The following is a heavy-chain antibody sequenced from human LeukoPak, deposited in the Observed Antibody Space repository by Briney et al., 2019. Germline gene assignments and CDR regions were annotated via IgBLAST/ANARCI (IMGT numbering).Heavy chain of an antibody. J-gene: IGHJ5*02. CDR3: ARVISQIRRTNWFDP. CDR1: GYTFTSYD. V-gene: IGHV1-8*01. D-gene: IGHD3-16*01. CDR2: MNPYSGNT. Sequence: ASVKVSCKASGYTFTSYDINWVRQATGQGLEGMGWMNPYSGNTGYAQKFQGRVTMTRNTSISTAYMELSSLRSEDTAVYYCARVISQIRRTNWFDPWGQGTLVTVSS.